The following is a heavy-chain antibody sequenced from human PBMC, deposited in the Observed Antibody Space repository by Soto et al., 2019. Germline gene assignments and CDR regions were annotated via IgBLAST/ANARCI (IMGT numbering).Heavy chain of an antibody. CDR1: GFTFSSYG. J-gene: IGHJ6*03. Sequence: PGGSLRLSCAASGFTFSSYGMHWVRQAPGKGLEWVAVIWYDGSNKYYADSVKGRFTISRDNSKNTLYLQMNSLRAEDTAVYYCAREYCSGGSCYFERLDYYYYMDVWGKGTTVTVSS. CDR2: IWYDGSNK. CDR3: AREYCSGGSCYFERLDYYYYMDV. V-gene: IGHV3-33*01. D-gene: IGHD2-15*01.